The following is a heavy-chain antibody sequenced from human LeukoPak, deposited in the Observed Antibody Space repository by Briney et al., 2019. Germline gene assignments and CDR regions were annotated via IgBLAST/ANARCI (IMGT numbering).Heavy chain of an antibody. J-gene: IGHJ3*02. Sequence: PSETLSLTCTVSGGSISRYYWSWIRQPPGKGLEWIGYIYYSGSTNYNPSLKSRVTISVDTSKNQFSLKLSSVTAADTAVYYCARLGYCSGGSCYTDAFDIWGQGTMVTVSS. CDR3: ARLGYCSGGSCYTDAFDI. CDR1: GGSISRYY. V-gene: IGHV4-59*01. CDR2: IYYSGST. D-gene: IGHD2-15*01.